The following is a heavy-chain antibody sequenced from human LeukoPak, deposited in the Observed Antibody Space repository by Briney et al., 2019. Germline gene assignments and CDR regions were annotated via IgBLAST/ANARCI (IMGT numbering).Heavy chain of an antibody. J-gene: IGHJ4*02. CDR2: IYYSGST. V-gene: IGHV4-39*07. CDR3: ARGPGYYGSGSYYSRKFDY. Sequence: SETLSLTCTVSGGSISSSSYYWGWIRQPPGKGLEWIGSIYYSGSTYYNPSLESRVTISVDTSKNQFSLKLSSVTAADTAVYYCARGPGYYGSGSYYSRKFDYWGQGTLVTVSS. D-gene: IGHD3-10*01. CDR1: GGSISSSSYY.